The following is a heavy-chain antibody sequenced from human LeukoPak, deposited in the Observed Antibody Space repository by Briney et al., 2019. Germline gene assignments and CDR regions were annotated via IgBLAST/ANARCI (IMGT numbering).Heavy chain of an antibody. Sequence: GGSLRLSCAASGFTFSSYSMNWVRQAPGKGLEWVSSISSSSSYIYYADSVKGRFTISRDNAKNSLYLQMNSLRAEDTAVYYCARDASSSWYMSSNSGFDYWGQGTLVTVSS. V-gene: IGHV3-21*01. CDR3: ARDASSSWYMSSNSGFDY. CDR2: ISSSSSYI. D-gene: IGHD6-13*01. CDR1: GFTFSSYS. J-gene: IGHJ4*02.